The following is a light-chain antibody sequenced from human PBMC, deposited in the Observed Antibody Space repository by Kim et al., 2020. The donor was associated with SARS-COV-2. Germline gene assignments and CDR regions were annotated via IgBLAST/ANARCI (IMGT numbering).Light chain of an antibody. CDR3: QQSYSLPLT. J-gene: IGKJ4*01. V-gene: IGKV1-39*01. CDR2: TAS. Sequence: TSIGDRVTITCRATQNINTHLNWYQQKPGKAPNLLIYTASNLQSGVPSMFSGSGSGTEFSLTISSLQPEDFATYYCQQSYSLPLTFGGGTKVDIK. CDR1: QNINTH.